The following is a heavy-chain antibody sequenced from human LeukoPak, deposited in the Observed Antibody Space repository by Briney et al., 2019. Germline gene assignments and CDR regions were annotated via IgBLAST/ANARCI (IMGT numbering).Heavy chain of an antibody. D-gene: IGHD3-22*01. CDR2: IYTSGST. J-gene: IGHJ6*03. CDR3: VRVIGAPNYYYYMDV. V-gene: IGHV4-4*07. CDR1: GGSISSYY. Sequence: SETLSLTCTVSGGSISSYYWSWIRQPAGKGLEWIGRIYTSGSTNYNPSLKSRVTMSVDTSKNQFSLKLSSVTAADTAVYFCVRVIGAPNYYYYMDVWGKGTTVTVSS.